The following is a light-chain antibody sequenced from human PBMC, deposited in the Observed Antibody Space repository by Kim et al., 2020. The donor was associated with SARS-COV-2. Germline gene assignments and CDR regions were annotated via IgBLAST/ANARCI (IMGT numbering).Light chain of an antibody. CDR3: QQDDNSPPIP. CDR1: QSVSSSY. J-gene: IGKJ5*01. Sequence: IVLTQSPGTLSLCPGERATLSCRASQSVSSSYLAWYQQKPGQAPRLLIYGTSSRATGIPHRFSGSVSGTDFTLTISRLEPEDFAVYYCQQDDNSPPIPFGRGKRLEIK. CDR2: GTS. V-gene: IGKV3-20*01.